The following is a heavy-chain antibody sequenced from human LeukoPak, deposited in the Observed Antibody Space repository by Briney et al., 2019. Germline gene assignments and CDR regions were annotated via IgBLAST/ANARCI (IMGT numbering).Heavy chain of an antibody. D-gene: IGHD6-19*01. CDR3: AKAGRSGWYPGWPFDI. CDR1: GFTFITYA. J-gene: IGHJ3*02. Sequence: GGSLRLSCAASGFTFITYAMSWVRQAPGKRLQWVSVIRDSGGSTYYADSVKGRFTISRDNSKNTLYLQMNSLRAEDTAVYYCAKAGRSGWYPGWPFDIWGQGTMVTVSS. V-gene: IGHV3-23*01. CDR2: IRDSGGST.